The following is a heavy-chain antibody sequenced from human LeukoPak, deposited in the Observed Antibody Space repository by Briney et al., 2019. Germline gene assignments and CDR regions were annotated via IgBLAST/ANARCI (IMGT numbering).Heavy chain of an antibody. D-gene: IGHD3-22*01. CDR3: VKDKGVGYYKWYFDY. CDR1: GFTFSRND. CDR2: IRSDGNNK. Sequence: GESLRLSCAASGFTFSRNDMHWVRQAPGKGLQWVAFIRSDGNNKYYADSVKGRFTISRDNSKNTVSLQMNSLRAEDTAVYYCVKDKGVGYYKWYFDYWGQGTRVIVSS. J-gene: IGHJ4*02. V-gene: IGHV3-30*02.